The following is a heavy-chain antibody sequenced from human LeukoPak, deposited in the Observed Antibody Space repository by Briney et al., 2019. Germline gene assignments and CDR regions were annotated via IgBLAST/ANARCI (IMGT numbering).Heavy chain of an antibody. CDR2: INHSGST. Sequence: PSETLSLTCAVYGGSFSGYYWSWIRQPPGKGLEWIGEINHSGSTNYNSSLKSRVTISVDTSKNQFSLKLSSVTAADTAVYYCARGVLDIVLMVYAIVWFDPWGQGTLVTVSS. D-gene: IGHD2-8*01. CDR3: ARGVLDIVLMVYAIVWFDP. CDR1: GGSFSGYY. J-gene: IGHJ5*02. V-gene: IGHV4-34*01.